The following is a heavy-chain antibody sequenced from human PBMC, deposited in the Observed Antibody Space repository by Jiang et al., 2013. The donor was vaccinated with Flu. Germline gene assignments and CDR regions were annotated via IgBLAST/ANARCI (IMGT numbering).Heavy chain of an antibody. Sequence: AEVKKPGLSEGLLQGFRLHLTELSMHWVRQAPGKGLEWMGGFDPEDDEMIYAQNFQGRITMTEDTSTDTAYMELSSLTSDDTAVYYCATDPSSILTGEHDAFDIWGQGTMVTVSS. CDR1: LHLTELS. D-gene: IGHD7-27*01. J-gene: IGHJ3*02. CDR3: ATDPSSILTGEHDAFDI. V-gene: IGHV1-24*01. CDR2: FDPEDDEM.